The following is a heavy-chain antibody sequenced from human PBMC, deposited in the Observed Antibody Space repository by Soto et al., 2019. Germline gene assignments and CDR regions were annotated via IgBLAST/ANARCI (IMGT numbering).Heavy chain of an antibody. J-gene: IGHJ4*02. D-gene: IGHD6-19*01. CDR2: ISYDGSSK. CDR3: ARDAVAMDY. Sequence: LRLSCAASEFTISSYAIHWVRQAPGKGLEWVAVISYDGSSKYNSDSVKGPFTISRDKSKNTVYLQMHSLTVEDTAVYYCARDAVAMDYWGRGTLVTVSS. CDR1: EFTISSYA. V-gene: IGHV3-30-3*01.